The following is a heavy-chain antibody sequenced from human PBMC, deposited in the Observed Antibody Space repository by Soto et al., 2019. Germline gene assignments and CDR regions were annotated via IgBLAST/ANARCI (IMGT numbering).Heavy chain of an antibody. D-gene: IGHD6-13*01. CDR3: AKDLHRSAQPTDFYYYGMDV. CDR2: ISGSGGST. Sequence: PGGSLRLSCAASGFTFSSYAMSWVRQAPGKGLEWVSAISGSGGSTYYADSVKGRFTISRDNSKNTLYLQMNSLRAEDTAVYYCAKDLHRSAQPTDFYYYGMDVWGQGTMVTVSS. V-gene: IGHV3-23*01. CDR1: GFTFSSYA. J-gene: IGHJ6*01.